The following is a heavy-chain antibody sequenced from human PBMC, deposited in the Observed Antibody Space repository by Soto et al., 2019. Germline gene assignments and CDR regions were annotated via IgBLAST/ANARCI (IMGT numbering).Heavy chain of an antibody. Sequence: QVQLVESGGGVVQPGRSLRLSCAASGFTFSSYGMHWVRQAPGKGLEWVAVISYDGSNKYYADSVKGRFTISRDNSKNALYLQMNRLRAEDTAVYYCAKDTRDSSGSSDYWGQGTMVTVSS. CDR2: ISYDGSNK. CDR3: AKDTRDSSGSSDY. J-gene: IGHJ4*02. D-gene: IGHD3-22*01. V-gene: IGHV3-30*18. CDR1: GFTFSSYG.